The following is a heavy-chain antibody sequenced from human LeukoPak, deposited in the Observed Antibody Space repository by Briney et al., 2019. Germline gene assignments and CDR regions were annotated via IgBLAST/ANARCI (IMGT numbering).Heavy chain of an antibody. CDR3: ARTPMTKPFYYYYYLDV. V-gene: IGHV4-61*02. D-gene: IGHD3-22*01. Sequence: SETLSLTCTVSGGSITSDSSYWSWIRQPAGKGLEWIGRFYSSGSTNYNPSLKSRVTISVDTSKNQLSLKLSSVTAADTAMYYCARTPMTKPFYYYYYLDVWGKGTTVTVSS. J-gene: IGHJ6*03. CDR1: GGSITSDSSY. CDR2: FYSSGST.